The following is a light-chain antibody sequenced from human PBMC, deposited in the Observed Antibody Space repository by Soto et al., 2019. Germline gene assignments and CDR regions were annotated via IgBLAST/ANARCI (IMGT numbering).Light chain of an antibody. Sequence: EIVLTQSPGTLSLSPGERATLSCRASQSVSSTYLAWYQQKPGQAPRLLIYGARSRATGIPDRFSGSGSGTDFTLTITRLEPEDFAVYYCQQFGSSPRTFGQGTKLEIK. V-gene: IGKV3-20*01. CDR1: QSVSSTY. J-gene: IGKJ2*01. CDR3: QQFGSSPRT. CDR2: GAR.